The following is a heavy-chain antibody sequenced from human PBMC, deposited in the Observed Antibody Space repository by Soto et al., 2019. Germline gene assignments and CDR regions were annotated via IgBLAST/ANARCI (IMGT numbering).Heavy chain of an antibody. V-gene: IGHV1-69*13. D-gene: IGHD3-10*01. CDR3: ARGGSGSCRVGMDV. CDR1: WRTFSSYA. CDR2: IIPIFGTA. Sequence: SVKVACKASWRTFSSYAISWVRQAPGQGLEWMGGIIPIFGTANYAQKFQGRVTIAADESMSTAYMELSSLRSEDTAVYYCARGGSGSCRVGMDVWGQGTTVAASS. J-gene: IGHJ6*02.